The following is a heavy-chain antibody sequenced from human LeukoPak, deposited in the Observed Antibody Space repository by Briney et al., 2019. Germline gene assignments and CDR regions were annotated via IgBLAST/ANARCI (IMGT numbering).Heavy chain of an antibody. D-gene: IGHD3-22*01. J-gene: IGHJ4*02. CDR1: GYSFTGYY. V-gene: IGHV1-2*02. CDR2: INPNSGGT. CDR3: ARGGLYDTSAPSDY. Sequence: ASVKVSCKASGYSFTGYYMHWVRQASGQGLEWMGWINPNSGGTNYARKFQGRVTMTRDTSISTAYMELGRLRSDDTAVYYCARGGLYDTSAPSDYWGQGTLVTVSS.